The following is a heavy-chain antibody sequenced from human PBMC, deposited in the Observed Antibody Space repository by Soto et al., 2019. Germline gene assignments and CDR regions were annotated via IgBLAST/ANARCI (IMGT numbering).Heavy chain of an antibody. CDR1: GGTFSSYA. J-gene: IGHJ6*02. D-gene: IGHD2-2*01. CDR2: IITISGTA. Sequence: QVKLVQSGAEVKKPGSSVKVSCKASGGTFSSYAISWVRQAPGQGLEWMGGIITISGTANYAQKFQGRVTITADESTSTAYMELSSLRTEDTAVYYCARSQGSSTSLEIYYYYYYGMDVWGQGTTVPVSS. V-gene: IGHV1-69*01. CDR3: ARSQGSSTSLEIYYYYYYGMDV.